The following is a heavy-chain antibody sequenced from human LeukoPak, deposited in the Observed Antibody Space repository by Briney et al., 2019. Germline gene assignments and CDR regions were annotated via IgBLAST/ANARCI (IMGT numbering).Heavy chain of an antibody. CDR3: AMILAGSIHWFDP. Sequence: PSETLSLTCAVYGGSFSGYYWSWIRQPPGKGLEWIGEINHSGSTNYNPSLKSRVTISVDTSKNQFSLKLSSVTAADTAVYYCAMILAGSIHWFDPWGQGTLVTVSS. D-gene: IGHD6-19*01. CDR1: GGSFSGYY. V-gene: IGHV4-34*01. CDR2: INHSGST. J-gene: IGHJ5*02.